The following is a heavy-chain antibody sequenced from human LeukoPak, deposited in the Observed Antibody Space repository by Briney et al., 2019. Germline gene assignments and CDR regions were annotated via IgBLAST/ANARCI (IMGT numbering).Heavy chain of an antibody. CDR2: IYYSGST. CDR1: GGSISSSSYY. Sequence: SETLSLTCTVSGGSISSSSYYWGWIRQPPGKGLEWIGNIYYSGSTYYNPSLKSRVTISVDTSKNQFSLKLSSVTAADTAVYYCARGITSGPRRYDVRNFDYWGQGTPVTVSS. D-gene: IGHD5-12*01. V-gene: IGHV4-39*07. CDR3: ARGITSGPRRYDVRNFDY. J-gene: IGHJ4*02.